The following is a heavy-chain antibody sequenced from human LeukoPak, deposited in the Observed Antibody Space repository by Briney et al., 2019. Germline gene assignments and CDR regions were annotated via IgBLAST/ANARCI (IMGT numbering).Heavy chain of an antibody. CDR2: ISTYNGNT. Sequence: ASVKVSCKASGYTFTTYGISWVRQAPGQGLEWMGWISTYNGNTNYAQKFQGRVTMTTDTSTNTAYMELRSLRSDDTAVYYCARYQYANYDTLDYWGQGTLATVPS. CDR3: ARYQYANYDTLDY. CDR1: GYTFTTYG. V-gene: IGHV1-18*01. D-gene: IGHD3-22*01. J-gene: IGHJ4*02.